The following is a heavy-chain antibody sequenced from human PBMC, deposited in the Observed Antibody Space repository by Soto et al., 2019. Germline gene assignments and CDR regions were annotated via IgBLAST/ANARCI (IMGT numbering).Heavy chain of an antibody. Sequence: GWSLRLSCAASGFTFTRYSMNWVRQAPGKGLEWVSSISSTTNYIYYADSMKGRFTVSRDNAKNSVYLEMNSLSAEDTAVYYCARESEDLTSNFDYWGQGTLVTVSS. CDR1: GFTFTRYS. J-gene: IGHJ4*02. V-gene: IGHV3-21*01. CDR3: ARESEDLTSNFDY. CDR2: ISSTTNYI.